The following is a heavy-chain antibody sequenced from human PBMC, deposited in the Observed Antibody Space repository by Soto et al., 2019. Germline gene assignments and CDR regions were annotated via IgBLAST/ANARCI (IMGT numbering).Heavy chain of an antibody. CDR3: AKGGGSSSWHKPDY. CDR2: ISYDGSNK. Sequence: QVQLVESGGGVVQPGRSLRLSCAASGFTFSSYGMHWVRQAPGKGLEWVAVISYDGSNKYYADSVKGRFTISRDNSKNTLYLQMNSLRAEDTAVYYCAKGGGSSSWHKPDYWGQGTLATVSS. V-gene: IGHV3-30*18. J-gene: IGHJ4*02. D-gene: IGHD6-13*01. CDR1: GFTFSSYG.